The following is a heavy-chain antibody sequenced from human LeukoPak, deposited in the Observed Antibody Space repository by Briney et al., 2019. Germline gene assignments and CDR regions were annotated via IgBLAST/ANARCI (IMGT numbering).Heavy chain of an antibody. D-gene: IGHD6-13*01. CDR2: ISSNGGST. J-gene: IGHJ4*02. Sequence: GGSLRLSCAASGFTFSSNAMHWVRQAPGKGLEYVSAISSNGGSTYYANSVKGRFTISRENSKNTVYLQMRSLKTEDMAVYYCVRDSGGSSSHFDYWGQGTLVTVSS. V-gene: IGHV3-64*01. CDR1: GFTFSSNA. CDR3: VRDSGGSSSHFDY.